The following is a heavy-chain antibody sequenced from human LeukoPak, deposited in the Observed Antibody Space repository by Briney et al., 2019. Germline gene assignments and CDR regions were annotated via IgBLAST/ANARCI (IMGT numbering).Heavy chain of an antibody. Sequence: GESLKIPCKGSGYSFTSYWIGWVRQMPGKGLEWMGIIYPGDSDTRYSPPFQGQVTFSADKSISIAYLQWSSLKASDTAMYYCARWVTADRGKKDAFDIWGQGTMVTVFS. D-gene: IGHD2-21*02. CDR3: ARWVTADRGKKDAFDI. CDR1: GYSFTSYW. V-gene: IGHV5-51*01. CDR2: IYPGDSDT. J-gene: IGHJ3*02.